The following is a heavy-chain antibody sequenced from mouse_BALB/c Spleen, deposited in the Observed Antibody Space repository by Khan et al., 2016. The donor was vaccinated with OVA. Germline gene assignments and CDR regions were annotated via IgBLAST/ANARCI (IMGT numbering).Heavy chain of an antibody. CDR2: INPSNGGT. CDR3: TRSGTIDYDYDGVPAWFAY. CDR1: GYIFTSYY. J-gene: IGHJ3*01. V-gene: IGHV1S81*02. Sequence: QVQLKQSGAELVKPGASVKLSCKASGYIFTSYYMYWVKQRPGQGLEWIGGINPSNGGTNFNDKFKSKATLTVDKSSSTAYMQLSSLTSEDSAVDYGTRSGTIDYDYDGVPAWFAYWGQGTLVTVSA. D-gene: IGHD2-4*01.